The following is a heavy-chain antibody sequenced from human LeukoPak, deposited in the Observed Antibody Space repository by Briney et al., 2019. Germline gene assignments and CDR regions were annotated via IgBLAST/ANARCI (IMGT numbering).Heavy chain of an antibody. J-gene: IGHJ4*02. D-gene: IGHD4-17*01. CDR1: GYIFTSYW. CDR2: IYPGDSDT. Sequence: GESLKISCKASGYIFTSYWIGWVRQMPGKGLEWMGIIYPGDSDTRYSPSFQGQVTISADKSISTAYLQWSSRKASDTAMYYCARRTVNLYYFDYWGQGTLVTVSS. V-gene: IGHV5-51*01. CDR3: ARRTVNLYYFDY.